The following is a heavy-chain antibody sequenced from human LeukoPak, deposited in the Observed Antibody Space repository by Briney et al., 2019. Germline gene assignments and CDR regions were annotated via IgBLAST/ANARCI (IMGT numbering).Heavy chain of an antibody. CDR3: ARAPKYYYDSSSYFDY. Sequence: SVKVSCKASGGTFSSYAISWVRQAPGQGLEWMGGIIPIFGTANYAQKFKGRVTITTDESTSTAYMELSSLRSEDTAVYYCARAPKYYYDSSSYFDYWGQGTLVTVSS. V-gene: IGHV1-69*05. D-gene: IGHD3-22*01. CDR1: GGTFSSYA. CDR2: IIPIFGTA. J-gene: IGHJ4*02.